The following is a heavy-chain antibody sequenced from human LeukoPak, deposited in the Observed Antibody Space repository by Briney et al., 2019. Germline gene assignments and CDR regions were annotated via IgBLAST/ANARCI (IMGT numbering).Heavy chain of an antibody. CDR2: IGSRPTTT. CDR3: ASGRAMGD. Sequence: PGGSLRLSCEGSGFTFSTYEMNWVRQAPGKGLEWVSYIGSRPTTTYYADSVRGRFIISRDNTKNSVYLQMTSLRAEDTAVYYCASGRAMGDWGQGTLVTVSS. J-gene: IGHJ4*02. V-gene: IGHV3-48*03. D-gene: IGHD5-18*01. CDR1: GFTFSTYE.